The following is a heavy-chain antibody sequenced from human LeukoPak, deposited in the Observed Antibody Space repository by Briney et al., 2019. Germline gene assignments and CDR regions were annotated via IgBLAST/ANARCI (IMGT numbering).Heavy chain of an antibody. CDR2: INPSGGST. Sequence: ASVTVSCKASGYTFTSYYMHWVRQAPGQGLEWMGLINPSGGSTSYAQKFQGRVTMTRDTSTSTVYMELSSLRSEDTAVYYCARDYYGSGSYRRSAFDTGGQGTLVIVSS. D-gene: IGHD3-10*01. CDR3: ARDYYGSGSYRRSAFDT. J-gene: IGHJ5*02. CDR1: GYTFTSYY. V-gene: IGHV1-46*01.